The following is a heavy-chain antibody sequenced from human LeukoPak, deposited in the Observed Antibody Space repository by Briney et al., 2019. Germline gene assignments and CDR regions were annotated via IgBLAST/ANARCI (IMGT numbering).Heavy chain of an antibody. CDR1: GFTFSNAW. CDR3: TRSPTTKERYCSSTSCYFVDDAFDI. J-gene: IGHJ3*02. V-gene: IGHV3-15*01. Sequence: GGSLRLSCAASGFTFSNAWMSWVRQAPGKGLEWVGRIKSKTDGGTTEYAAPIKGRFTISRGDSKNTLYLQMNSLKTEDTAVYYCTRSPTTKERYCSSTSCYFVDDAFDIWGQGTMVTVSS. CDR2: IKSKTDGGTT. D-gene: IGHD2-2*01.